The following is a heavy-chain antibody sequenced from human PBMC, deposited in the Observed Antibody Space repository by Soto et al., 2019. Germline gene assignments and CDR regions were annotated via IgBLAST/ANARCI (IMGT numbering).Heavy chain of an antibody. CDR3: AGKKAGYYYGMDV. Sequence: PGESLKISCKGSGYSFTSYWISWVRQMPGKGLEWMGRIDPSDSYTNYSPSFQGHVTIPADKSISTAYLQWSSLKASDTAMYYCAGKKAGYYYGMDVWGQGTTVTVSS. J-gene: IGHJ6*02. V-gene: IGHV5-10-1*01. CDR1: GYSFTSYW. CDR2: IDPSDSYT.